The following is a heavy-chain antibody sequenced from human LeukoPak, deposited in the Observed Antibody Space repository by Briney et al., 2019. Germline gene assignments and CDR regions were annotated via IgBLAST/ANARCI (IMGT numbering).Heavy chain of an antibody. Sequence: SVKLSCKASGFIFTSSAVQWVRQARGQRLEWIGWIVVGSGNTNYAQKFQERLTITRDMSTSTAYMELSSLRSEDTAVYYCAAGQPYEGIAAAGPNYYYYGMDVWGQGTTVTVSS. D-gene: IGHD6-13*01. V-gene: IGHV1-58*01. J-gene: IGHJ6*02. CDR3: AAGQPYEGIAAAGPNYYYYGMDV. CDR1: GFIFTSSA. CDR2: IVVGSGNT.